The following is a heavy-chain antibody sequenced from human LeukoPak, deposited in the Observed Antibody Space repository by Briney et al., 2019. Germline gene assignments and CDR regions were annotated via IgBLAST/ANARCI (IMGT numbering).Heavy chain of an antibody. D-gene: IGHD3-16*01. CDR1: GVTFSSYS. CDR2: ISSRSTYI. Sequence: GASLRLSCAASGVTFSSYSMNWVRQAPGKGLEWVSSISSRSTYIYYADSVKGRFTISRDNAKNSLYLQMNSLRAEDTAVYFCAKSTRAVMAMMDVWGKGTTVTVSS. CDR3: AKSTRAVMAMMDV. V-gene: IGHV3-21*01. J-gene: IGHJ6*04.